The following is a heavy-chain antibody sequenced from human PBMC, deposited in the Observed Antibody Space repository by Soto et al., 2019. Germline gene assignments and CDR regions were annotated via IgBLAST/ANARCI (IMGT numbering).Heavy chain of an antibody. J-gene: IGHJ4*02. CDR1: GYTFTNHY. Sequence: QVQLVQSGAEVKKPGASVTVSCKASGYTFTNHYIHWVRQAPAQGLEWMGIINLGGGGTSYAQRFQGRVTMTRDTSTSTVYMELSNLSSEDTALYYSASTPEEALEHWGQGTLVTVSS. D-gene: IGHD2-15*01. CDR2: INLGGGGT. V-gene: IGHV1-46*01. CDR3: ASTPEEALEH.